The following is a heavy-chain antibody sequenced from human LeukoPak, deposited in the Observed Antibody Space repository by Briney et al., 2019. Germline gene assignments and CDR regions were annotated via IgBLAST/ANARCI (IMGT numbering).Heavy chain of an antibody. CDR2: FYTSGTT. V-gene: IGHV4-61*02. CDR1: GFSISSDSYY. D-gene: IGHD3-22*01. J-gene: IGHJ6*03. CDR3: TRGSIAYYYMDV. Sequence: PSETLSLTCTVSGFSISSDSYYWSWIRQPAGKGLEWIGRFYTSGTTNYNPSLKSRFTISVARSKNQFSLKLRSWTAADPAVYYCTRGSIAYYYMDVWGKGTTVTISS.